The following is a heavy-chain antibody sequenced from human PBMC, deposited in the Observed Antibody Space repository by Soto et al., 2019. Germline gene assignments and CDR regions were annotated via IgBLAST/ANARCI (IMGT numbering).Heavy chain of an antibody. CDR1: GFSFSDYG. J-gene: IGHJ4*02. CDR3: AKALVGGSNRDQVEF. V-gene: IGHV3-30*18. D-gene: IGHD1-26*01. CDR2: ISHDGIRE. Sequence: QVQLVESGGGVVQPGRSLRLSCAAGGFSFSDYGMHWVRQAPGKGLQWVAAISHDGIREHYADSVKGRFTASRDNSKKMVNLQLKGLRVEDSARFSCAKALVGGSNRDQVEFWGQGTVVVVSS.